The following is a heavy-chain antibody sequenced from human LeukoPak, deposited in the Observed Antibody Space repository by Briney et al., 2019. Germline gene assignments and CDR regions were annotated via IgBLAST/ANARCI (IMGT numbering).Heavy chain of an antibody. J-gene: IGHJ4*02. V-gene: IGHV5-51*01. CDR1: GYSFTSYW. CDR2: IYPGDSDT. CDR3: ARYLDTATEPFDY. D-gene: IGHD5-18*01. Sequence: GESLKISCKGSGYSFTSYWIGWVRQMPGKGLEWMGIIYPGDSDTRYSPSFQGQVTISAVKSISTAYLQWSSLKASDTAMYYCARYLDTATEPFDYWGQGTLVTVSS.